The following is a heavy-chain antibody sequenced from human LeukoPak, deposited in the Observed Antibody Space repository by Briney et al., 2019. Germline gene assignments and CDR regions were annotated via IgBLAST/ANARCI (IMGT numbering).Heavy chain of an antibody. CDR3: ARGLRGLAAADY. J-gene: IGHJ4*02. D-gene: IGHD6-13*01. CDR2: IYSGGST. V-gene: IGHV3-53*04. Sequence: PGGSLRLSCAASGFTVSSNYMSWVRQAPGKGLEWVSVIYSGGSTYYADSVKGRFTISGHNSKNTLYLQMNSLRAEDTAVYYCARGLRGLAAADYWGQGTLVTVSS. CDR1: GFTVSSNY.